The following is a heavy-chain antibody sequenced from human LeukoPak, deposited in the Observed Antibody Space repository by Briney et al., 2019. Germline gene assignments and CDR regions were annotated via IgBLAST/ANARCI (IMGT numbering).Heavy chain of an antibody. CDR2: IHYSGST. CDR3: ARVRDRSSYFYDLDY. D-gene: IGHD3-22*01. CDR1: GGSISSYY. V-gene: IGHV4-59*01. J-gene: IGHJ4*02. Sequence: SETLSLTCTVSGGSISSYYWSWIRQPPGKGLEWIGYIHYSGSTNYNPSPKSRVTISVDTSKNQFSLKLSSVTAADTAVYYCARVRDRSSYFYDLDYWGQGTLVTVSS.